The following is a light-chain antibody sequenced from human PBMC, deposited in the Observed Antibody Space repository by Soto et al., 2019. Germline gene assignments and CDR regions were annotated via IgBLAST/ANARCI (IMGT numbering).Light chain of an antibody. CDR2: GAS. Sequence: EIVLTQSPGTLSLSRGERATLSCRASQSVSSSYLAWYQQKPGQAPRLLIYGASSRATGIPDRFSGSGSGTDFTLTISRLEPEDFAVYYCQQYGSSPPTFDQGTKVEIK. CDR3: QQYGSSPPT. V-gene: IGKV3-20*01. CDR1: QSVSSSY. J-gene: IGKJ1*01.